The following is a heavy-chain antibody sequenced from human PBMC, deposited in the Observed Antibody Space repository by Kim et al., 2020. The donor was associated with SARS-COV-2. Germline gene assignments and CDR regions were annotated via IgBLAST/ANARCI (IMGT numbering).Heavy chain of an antibody. CDR3: ARDRSYYDILTGYSRPDAYDI. V-gene: IGHV1-69*13. CDR1: GGTFSSYA. Sequence: SVKVSCKASGGTFSSYAISWVRQAPGQGLEWMGAIIPIFGTANYAQKFQGRVTITADESTSTAYMELSSLRSEDTAVYYCARDRSYYDILTGYSRPDAYDIWGQGTMVTVSS. CDR2: IIPIFGTA. D-gene: IGHD3-9*01. J-gene: IGHJ3*02.